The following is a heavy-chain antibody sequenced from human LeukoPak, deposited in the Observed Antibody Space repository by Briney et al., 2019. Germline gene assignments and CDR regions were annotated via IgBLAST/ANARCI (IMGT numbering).Heavy chain of an antibody. J-gene: IGHJ3*02. CDR2: ISCSGGST. CDR3: ARGNYYDSMGYYRFDAFDI. CDR1: GFTFSTYA. V-gene: IGHV3-23*01. D-gene: IGHD3-22*01. Sequence: GGSLRLSCTASGFTFSTYAMNWVRQAPGKGLEWMSGISCSGGSTYYADSVKGRFTITRDNAKSALYLKIDCLRAADTAADYCARGNYYDSMGYYRFDAFDIWGQGTMVSVSS.